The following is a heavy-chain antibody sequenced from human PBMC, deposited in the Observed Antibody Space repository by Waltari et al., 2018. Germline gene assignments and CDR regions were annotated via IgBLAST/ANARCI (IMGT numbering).Heavy chain of an antibody. V-gene: IGHV3-30-3*01. CDR1: GFPFSSYA. CDR3: ARDPSRGGMDV. CDR2: ISYDGSNK. Sequence: QVQLVESGGGVVQPGRSLRLSCAASGFPFSSYAMHWVRQAPGKGLEWVAVISYDGSNKYYADSVKGRFTISRDNSKNTLYLQMNSLRAEDTAVYYCARDPSRGGMDVWGQGTTVTVSS. J-gene: IGHJ6*02.